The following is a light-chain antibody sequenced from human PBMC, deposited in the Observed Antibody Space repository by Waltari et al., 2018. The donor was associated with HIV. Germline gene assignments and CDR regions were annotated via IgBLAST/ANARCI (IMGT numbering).Light chain of an antibody. CDR1: KLGDNY. CDR3: QAWDSNSYVV. V-gene: IGLV3-1*01. J-gene: IGLJ2*01. CDR2: RDD. Sequence: SYELTQPPSVSVSPGHTATIACSGDKLGDNYVSWYQQTAGQSPVVVIFRDDKRPSGIPGRFPGSNSGNTATLTISGTQAIDEADYYLQAWDSNSYVVFGGGTKLTVL.